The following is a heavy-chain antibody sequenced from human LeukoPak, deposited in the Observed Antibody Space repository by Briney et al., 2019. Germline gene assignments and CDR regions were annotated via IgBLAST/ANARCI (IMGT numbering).Heavy chain of an antibody. CDR1: GGSISSSNYY. V-gene: IGHV4-39*01. J-gene: IGHJ4*02. Sequence: SETLSLTCTVSGGSISSSNYYWGWIRQPPGKGLEWIGSIYYTGSTYYKPSLRSRVTISVDTSKKQFSLKLNSVTAADTAVYYCARHLLEVATITAFDYWGQGTLVTVSS. D-gene: IGHD5-12*01. CDR3: ARHLLEVATITAFDY. CDR2: IYYTGST.